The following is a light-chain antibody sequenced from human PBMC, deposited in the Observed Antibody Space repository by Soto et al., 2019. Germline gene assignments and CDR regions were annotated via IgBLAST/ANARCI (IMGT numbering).Light chain of an antibody. J-gene: IGLJ1*01. CDR3: TAFSANRVYL. CDR1: SNDIGSYDY. V-gene: IGLV2-14*01. Sequence: QSVLTQPISVSGFPGQSITISCTGSSNDIGSYDYVCWYQQHPGKAPRLLIHGVHNRSPGISGRFSASKSGLTASLTISELQAEDEADYYCTAFSANRVYLFGPGTKVTVL. CDR2: GVH.